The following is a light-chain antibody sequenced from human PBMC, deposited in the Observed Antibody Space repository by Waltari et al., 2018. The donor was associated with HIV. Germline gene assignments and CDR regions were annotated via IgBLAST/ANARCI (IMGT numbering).Light chain of an antibody. J-gene: IGKJ2*01. CDR2: FRS. V-gene: IGKV2-28*01. CDR3: MQTLQTPYT. CDR1: QSLLPSESTF. Sequence: EILMTQSPLLLPATPGEPAFIPCKSNQSLLPSESTFLDWYHQKPGQSPQPLVYFRSNRAAGVSDRVTGAGSGTDFTRIISSVAAEDVGTYCCMQTLQTPYTFGQGTKLELQ.